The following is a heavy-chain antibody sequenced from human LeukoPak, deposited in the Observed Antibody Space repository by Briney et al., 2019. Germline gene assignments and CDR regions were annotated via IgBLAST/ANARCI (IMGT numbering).Heavy chain of an antibody. CDR1: NGSLSAFY. D-gene: IGHD6-19*01. J-gene: IGHJ4*02. V-gene: IGHV4-59*01. CDR2: IYHSGST. Sequence: SETLSLTCTVSNGSLSAFYWSWIRQSPGKTLEWIGYIYHSGSTNYNPSLESRVSISVDKSKNHFSLKMNSVTAADTAVYYCARDRSGWIDFWGQGTLVTVSA. CDR3: ARDRSGWIDF.